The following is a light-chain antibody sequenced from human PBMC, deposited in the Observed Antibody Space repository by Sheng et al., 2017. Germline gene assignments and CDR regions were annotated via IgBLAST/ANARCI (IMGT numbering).Light chain of an antibody. Sequence: DIQMTQSPSSLSASIGDRVTITCQATQDISNYLNWYQQRLGQAPKLLIYGASKLQTGVPSRFSGSGSGTTFTFTISSLQPEDFAMYYCQQFDKFPQTFGQGTRWRS. CDR3: QQFDKFPQT. V-gene: IGKV1-33*01. J-gene: IGKJ2*01. CDR1: QDISNY. CDR2: GAS.